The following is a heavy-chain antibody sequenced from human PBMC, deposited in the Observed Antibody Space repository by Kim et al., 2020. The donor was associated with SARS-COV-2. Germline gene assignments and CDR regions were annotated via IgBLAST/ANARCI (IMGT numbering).Heavy chain of an antibody. CDR3: ARGGALTNAYDY. D-gene: IGHD3-16*01. J-gene: IGHJ4*02. Sequence: YADSVKGRFTISRDDSENTLYLKMNSLRVDDTAVYYCARGGALTNAYDYWGQGTLVTVSS. V-gene: IGHV3-23*01.